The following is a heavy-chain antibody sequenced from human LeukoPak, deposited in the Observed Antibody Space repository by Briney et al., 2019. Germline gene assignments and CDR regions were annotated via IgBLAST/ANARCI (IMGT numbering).Heavy chain of an antibody. CDR1: GFTFSSYA. J-gene: IGHJ4*02. Sequence: GGSLRLSCAASGFTFSSYAMSWVRQAPGKGLEWVSAISGSGGSTYYADSVKGRFTISRDNSKNTLYLQMNSLRAEDTAVYYCAKFYLGDDYVWGSYHNWGQGTLVTVSS. V-gene: IGHV3-23*01. CDR2: ISGSGGST. D-gene: IGHD3-16*02. CDR3: AKFYLGDDYVWGSYHN.